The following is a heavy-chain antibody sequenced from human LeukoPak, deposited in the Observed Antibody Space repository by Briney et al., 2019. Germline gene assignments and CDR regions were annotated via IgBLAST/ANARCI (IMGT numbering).Heavy chain of an antibody. D-gene: IGHD6-13*01. CDR1: GGSISSGGYY. CDR3: ARVRVIAAAGSRIDH. CDR2: IYYSGST. V-gene: IGHV4-31*03. J-gene: IGHJ4*02. Sequence: SETLSLTCTVSGGSISSGGYYWTWIRPHPGKGLEWIGYIYYSGSTSYNPSPKSRVTISVDTSKNQFSLKLSSVTAADTAVYYCARVRVIAAAGSRIDHWGQGTLVTVSS.